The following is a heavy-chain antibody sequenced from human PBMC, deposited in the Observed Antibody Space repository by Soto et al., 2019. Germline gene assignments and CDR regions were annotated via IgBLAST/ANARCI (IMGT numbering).Heavy chain of an antibody. CDR2: ISAYNGNT. J-gene: IGHJ5*02. Sequence: ASLKVSCKASGYTFTSYGISWVRQAPGQGLEWMGWISAYNGNTNYAQKLQGRVTMTTDTSTSTAYMELRSLRSDDTAVYYCARGGLLWFGETRVRFDPWGQGTLVTVSS. CDR3: ARGGLLWFGETRVRFDP. D-gene: IGHD3-10*01. V-gene: IGHV1-18*01. CDR1: GYTFTSYG.